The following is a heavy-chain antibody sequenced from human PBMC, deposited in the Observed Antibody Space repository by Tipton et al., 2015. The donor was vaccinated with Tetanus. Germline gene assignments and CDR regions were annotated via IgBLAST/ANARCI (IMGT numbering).Heavy chain of an antibody. CDR3: ARRAITKAAMDV. Sequence: LRLSCAVSGASISSAIYYWAWLRQTPGKGLEWIADISYSGATNSNPSPESRVSLSVDTSKNEFSLRLKSVTAADTGAYYCARRAITKAAMDVWGQGTTVTVAS. V-gene: IGHV4-39*01. J-gene: IGHJ6*02. CDR2: ISYSGAT. CDR1: GASISSAIYY.